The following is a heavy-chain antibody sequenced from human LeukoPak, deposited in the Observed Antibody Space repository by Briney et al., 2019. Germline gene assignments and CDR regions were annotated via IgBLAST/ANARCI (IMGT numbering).Heavy chain of an antibody. Sequence: GGSLRLSCAASGFTFDDYAMHWVRQAPGKGLEWVSGISWNSGSIGYADSVKGRFTISRDNAKSSPYLQMNSLRAEDTALYYCAKSIAGNPQTYFDYWGQGTLVTVSS. CDR1: GFTFDDYA. D-gene: IGHD4-23*01. V-gene: IGHV3-9*01. CDR3: AKSIAGNPQTYFDY. CDR2: ISWNSGSI. J-gene: IGHJ4*02.